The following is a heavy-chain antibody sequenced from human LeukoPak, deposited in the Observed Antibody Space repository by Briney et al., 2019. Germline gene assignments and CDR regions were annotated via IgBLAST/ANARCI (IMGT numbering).Heavy chain of an antibody. D-gene: IGHD3-3*01. CDR2: FDPEDGET. CDR1: GYTLTELS. V-gene: IGHV1-24*01. J-gene: IGHJ6*02. Sequence: GASVKVSCKVSGYTLTELSMHWVRQAPGKGLEWMGGFDPEDGETIYAQKFQGRVTMTEDTSTDTAYMELSSLRSEDTAVYYCARRGYDFWSGYYKGSELCGDDYYGMDVWGQRTTVTVSS. CDR3: ARRGYDFWSGYYKGSELCGDDYYGMDV.